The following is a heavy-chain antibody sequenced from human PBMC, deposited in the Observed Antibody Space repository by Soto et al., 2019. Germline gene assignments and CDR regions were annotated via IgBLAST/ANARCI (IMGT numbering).Heavy chain of an antibody. CDR2: SAPEEGEP. J-gene: IGHJ4*02. Sequence: GASVKVSCKVPNNTLTELTIDWLRQAPGKGLEWMGRSAPEEGEPIYPQKFQGRVSMTEDPSTDTAYMELTSLRFEDTVVYFCAADRKIVGTIGAFDFWVQGTLVTVSS. D-gene: IGHD1-26*01. CDR1: NNTLTELT. CDR3: AADRKIVGTIGAFDF. V-gene: IGHV1-24*01.